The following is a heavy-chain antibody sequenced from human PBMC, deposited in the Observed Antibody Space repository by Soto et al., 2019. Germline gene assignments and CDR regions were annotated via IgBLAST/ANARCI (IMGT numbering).Heavy chain of an antibody. CDR2: ISYDGSNK. CDR3: ARDCHSKRGNWFDP. Sequence: ESGGGVVQPGRSLRLSCAASGFTFSSYAMHWVRQAPGKGLEWVAVISYDGSNKYYADSVKGRFTISRDNSKNTLYLQMNSLRAEDTAVYYCARDCHSKRGNWFDPWGQGTLVTVSS. CDR1: GFTFSSYA. V-gene: IGHV3-30-3*01. D-gene: IGHD4-4*01. J-gene: IGHJ5*02.